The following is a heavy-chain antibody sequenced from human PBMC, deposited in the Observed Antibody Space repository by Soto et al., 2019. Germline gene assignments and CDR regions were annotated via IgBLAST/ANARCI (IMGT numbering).Heavy chain of an antibody. CDR1: GGTFSSYA. CDR2: IIPIFGTA. V-gene: IGHV1-69*13. J-gene: IGHJ3*02. CDR3: AAQYGVKYLVRAFDI. D-gene: IGHD3-9*01. Sequence: SVKVSCKASGGTFSSYAISWVRQAPGHGLEWMGGIIPIFGTANYAQKFQGRVTITADESTSTAYMELSSLRSEDTAVYYCAAQYGVKYLVRAFDIWGEGTMVTVSS.